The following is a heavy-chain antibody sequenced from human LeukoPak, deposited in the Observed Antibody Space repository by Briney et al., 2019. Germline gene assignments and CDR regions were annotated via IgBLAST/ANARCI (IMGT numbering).Heavy chain of an antibody. CDR1: GFTFSSYG. CDR3: AKDGSYYYDSSGDY. CDR2: IRYDGSNK. V-gene: IGHV3-30*02. Sequence: GGSLRLSCAASGFTFSSYGMHWVRQAPGKGLEWVAFIRYDGSNKYYADSVKGRFTISRDNSKNTLYLQMNSLRAEDTAVYYCAKDGSYYYDSSGDYWGQGTLVTVSS. J-gene: IGHJ4*02. D-gene: IGHD3-22*01.